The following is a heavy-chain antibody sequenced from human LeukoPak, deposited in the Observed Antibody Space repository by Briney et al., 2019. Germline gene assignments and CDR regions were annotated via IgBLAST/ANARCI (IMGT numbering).Heavy chain of an antibody. D-gene: IGHD6-19*01. CDR2: IYYSGST. CDR1: GGSISSYY. Sequence: SETLSLTRTVSGGSISSYYWSWIRQPPGKGLEWIGYIYYSGSTNYNPSLKSRVTISVDTSKNQFSLKLSSVTAADTAVYYCAREGDSSGWYYFDYWGQGTLVTVSS. CDR3: AREGDSSGWYYFDY. J-gene: IGHJ4*02. V-gene: IGHV4-59*01.